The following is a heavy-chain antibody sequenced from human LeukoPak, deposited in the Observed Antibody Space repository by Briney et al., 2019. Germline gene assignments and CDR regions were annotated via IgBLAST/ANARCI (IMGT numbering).Heavy chain of an antibody. D-gene: IGHD2-2*01. J-gene: IGHJ6*03. Sequence: GGSLRLSCAAAGFTFSSYGMSWVRQAAGKGLEWGANIKQDGSEKYYVDSVKGRFTISRYNAKNSLYLQMTSLRAEDTAVYYCARLGYCSSTSCYFDYYYYMDVWGKGTTVTVSS. V-gene: IGHV3-7*01. CDR3: ARLGYCSSTSCYFDYYYYMDV. CDR1: GFTFSSYG. CDR2: IKQDGSEK.